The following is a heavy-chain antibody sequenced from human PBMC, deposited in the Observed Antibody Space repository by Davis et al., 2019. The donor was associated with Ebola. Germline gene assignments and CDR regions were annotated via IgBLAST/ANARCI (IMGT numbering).Heavy chain of an antibody. D-gene: IGHD6-19*01. J-gene: IGHJ3*02. Sequence: PGGSLRLSCSASGFTFSSYAMHWVRQAPGKGLEWVAVISYDGSNKYYADSVKGRFTISRDNSKNTLYLQMNSLRAEDTAVYYCARGYGEWLDAFDIWGQGTMVTVSS. V-gene: IGHV3-30-3*01. CDR2: ISYDGSNK. CDR3: ARGYGEWLDAFDI. CDR1: GFTFSSYA.